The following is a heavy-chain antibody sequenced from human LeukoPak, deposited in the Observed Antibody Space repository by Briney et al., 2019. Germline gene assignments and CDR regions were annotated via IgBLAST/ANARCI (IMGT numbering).Heavy chain of an antibody. CDR2: ISGSGGST. V-gene: IGHV3-23*01. CDR1: GFTFSSYA. J-gene: IGHJ5*02. D-gene: IGHD3-9*01. CDR3: AKTSDILTGYQRVVWDNWFDP. Sequence: PGGSLRLSCAASGFTFSSYALSWVRQAPGKGLEWVSAISGSGGSTYYADSVKGRFTVSRDNSKNTLYLQMNSLRAEDTAVYYCAKTSDILTGYQRVVWDNWFDPWGQGTLVTVSS.